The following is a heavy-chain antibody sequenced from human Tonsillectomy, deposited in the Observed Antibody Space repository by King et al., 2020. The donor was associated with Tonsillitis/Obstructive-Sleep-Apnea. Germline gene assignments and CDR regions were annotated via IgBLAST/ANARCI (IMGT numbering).Heavy chain of an antibody. CDR1: GGSISSSNW. J-gene: IGHJ6*03. Sequence: QLQESGPGLVKPSGTLSLTCAVSGGSISSSNWWSWVRQPPGKGLEWIGEIYHSGSTNDNPSLKSRVTISVDKSKNQFSLKLSSVTAADTAVYYCARANINYDLWSGYYYYYYYMDVWGKGTTVTVSS. CDR3: ARANINYDLWSGYYYYYYYMDV. D-gene: IGHD3-3*01. CDR2: IYHSGST. V-gene: IGHV4-4*02.